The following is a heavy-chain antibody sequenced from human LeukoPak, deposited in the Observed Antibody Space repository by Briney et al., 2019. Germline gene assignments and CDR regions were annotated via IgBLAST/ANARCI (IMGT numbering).Heavy chain of an antibody. CDR1: GFTLSDYW. D-gene: IGHD3-16*01. CDR2: IKHDGSDK. V-gene: IGHV3-7*01. CDR3: ARGGVRGEQYRVFDM. J-gene: IGHJ3*02. Sequence: PGGSLRLSCVTSGFTLSDYWMNWFRQAPGKGLEWVANIKHDGSDKYYVDSVKGRSAISRDNVKNSLYLQMNSLRVEDTAVYYCARGGVRGEQYRVFDMWAKGKMVTV.